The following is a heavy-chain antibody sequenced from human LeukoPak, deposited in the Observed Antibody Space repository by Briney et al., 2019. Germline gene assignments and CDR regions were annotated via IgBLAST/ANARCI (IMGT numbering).Heavy chain of an antibody. CDR3: ARLIGLVEDHGAGMDY. CDR2: IYSSGST. V-gene: IGHV4-31*03. Sequence: TSQTLSLTCTVSGGSISSGGYYWSWIRQHPGKGLEWIGYIYSSGSTNYNPSLKSRVTISVDTSKNQFSLKFNSVTAADTAMYYCARLIGLVEDHGAGMDYWGQGTLVTLSS. D-gene: IGHD1-26*01. CDR1: GGSISSGGYY. J-gene: IGHJ4*02.